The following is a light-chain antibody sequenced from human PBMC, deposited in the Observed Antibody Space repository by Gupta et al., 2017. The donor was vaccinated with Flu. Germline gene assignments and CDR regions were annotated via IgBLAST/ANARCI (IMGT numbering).Light chain of an antibody. V-gene: IGKV3-11*01. CDR3: QERSTWVT. J-gene: IGKJ4*01. CDR1: QTVRTY. CDR2: DAS. Sequence: EMVLTQSPVTLPLTPGERATLSCRASQTVRTYLALYLQKPGQAPRLLIYDASNRAPGIPARFIGSWSGTDFTLTISSLEPEDFAHYYCQERSTWVTFGGGTKVEI.